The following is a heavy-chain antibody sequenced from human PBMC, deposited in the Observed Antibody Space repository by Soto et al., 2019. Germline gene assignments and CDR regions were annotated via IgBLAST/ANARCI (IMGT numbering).Heavy chain of an antibody. CDR1: GGSISSYY. D-gene: IGHD2-15*01. CDR2: IYTSGST. CDR3: ARDECSGGSCYSSGGQNDAFDI. J-gene: IGHJ3*02. V-gene: IGHV4-4*07. Sequence: PSETLSLTCTVSGGSISSYYWSWIRQPAGKGLEWIGRIYTSGSTNYNPSLKSRVTMSVDTSKNQFSLKLSSVTAADTAVYYCARDECSGGSCYSSGGQNDAFDIWGQGTMVTVS.